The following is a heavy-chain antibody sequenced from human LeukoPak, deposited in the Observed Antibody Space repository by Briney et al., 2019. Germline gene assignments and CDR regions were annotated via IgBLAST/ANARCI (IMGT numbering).Heavy chain of an antibody. J-gene: IGHJ6*02. CDR2: ISGSGGST. Sequence: GGSLRLSCAASGFTFTSYAMSWVRQAPGKGLEWVSAISGSGGSTYYADSVKGRFTISRDNSKNTLYLQMNSLRAEDTAVYYCAKDYQGYYYGMDVWGQGTTVTVSS. CDR1: GFTFTSYA. V-gene: IGHV3-23*01. D-gene: IGHD2-2*01. CDR3: AKDYQGYYYGMDV.